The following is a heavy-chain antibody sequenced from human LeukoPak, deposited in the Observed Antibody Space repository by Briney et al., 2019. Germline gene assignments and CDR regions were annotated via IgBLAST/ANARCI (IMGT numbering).Heavy chain of an antibody. CDR1: GYTFTSYY. Sequence: GASVKVSCKASGYTFTSYYMHWVRQAPGQGLEWMGIINPSGGSTSYAQKFQGRVTMTRDTSTSTVYMELSSLRSDDTAVYYCARDTMVRGVMVSYNWFDPWGQGTLVTVSS. D-gene: IGHD3-10*01. CDR2: INPSGGST. V-gene: IGHV1-46*01. J-gene: IGHJ5*02. CDR3: ARDTMVRGVMVSYNWFDP.